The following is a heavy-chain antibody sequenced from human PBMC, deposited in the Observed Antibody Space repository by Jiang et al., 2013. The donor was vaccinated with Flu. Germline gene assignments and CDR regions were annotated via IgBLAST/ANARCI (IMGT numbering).Heavy chain of an antibody. CDR3: ARGGGRLDY. CDR2: TYYRSKWFN. J-gene: IGHJ4*02. Sequence: SQTLSLTCAISGDSVSSNSAGWSWIRQSPSRGLEWLGRTYYRSKWFNDYAASVQSRITINPDTSKNQFSLQLNSVTPEDTAVYYCARGGGRLDYWGQGTLVTVSS. D-gene: IGHD3-16*01. V-gene: IGHV6-1*01. CDR1: GDSVSSNSAG.